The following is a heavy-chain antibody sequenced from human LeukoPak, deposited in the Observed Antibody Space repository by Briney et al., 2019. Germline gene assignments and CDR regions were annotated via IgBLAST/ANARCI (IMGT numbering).Heavy chain of an antibody. J-gene: IGHJ4*02. V-gene: IGHV4-34*01. Sequence: SETLSLTCAVYGGSFSGYYWGWIRQPPGKGLEWIGEINHSGSTNYNPSLKSRVTISVDTSKNQFSLKLSSVTAADTAVYYCARGGTNCSGGSCYSTDPRSDYWGQGTLVTVSS. CDR1: GGSFSGYY. D-gene: IGHD2-15*01. CDR2: INHSGST. CDR3: ARGGTNCSGGSCYSTDPRSDY.